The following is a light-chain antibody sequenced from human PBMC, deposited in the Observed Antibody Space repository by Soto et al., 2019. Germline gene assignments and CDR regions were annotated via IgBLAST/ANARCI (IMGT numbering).Light chain of an antibody. Sequence: QSVLTQPPSVSAAPGQGVTMSCSGMSSNIGRNFVAWYQQLPGTAPKLLIYDDTKRPYGIPGRFSASKSGTSATLAITGLQTGDEADYYCGTWDSSLSVVVFGGGTKLTVL. V-gene: IGLV1-51*01. CDR3: GTWDSSLSVVV. J-gene: IGLJ3*02. CDR1: SSNIGRNF. CDR2: DDT.